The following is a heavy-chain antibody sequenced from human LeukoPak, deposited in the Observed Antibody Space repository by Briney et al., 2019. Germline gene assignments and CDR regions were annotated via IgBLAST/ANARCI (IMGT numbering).Heavy chain of an antibody. CDR1: GFTFSSYA. J-gene: IGHJ4*02. V-gene: IGHV3-23*01. D-gene: IGHD6-13*01. CDR3: TKGRIAAARTSDY. CDR2: ISGSGGST. Sequence: GGSLRLSCAASGFTFSSYAMSWVRQAPGKGLEGVSAISGSGGSTYYADSVNGRFTISRDNSKNKLYLQMNSLRAEDTAVYYCTKGRIAAARTSDYWGQGTLVTVSS.